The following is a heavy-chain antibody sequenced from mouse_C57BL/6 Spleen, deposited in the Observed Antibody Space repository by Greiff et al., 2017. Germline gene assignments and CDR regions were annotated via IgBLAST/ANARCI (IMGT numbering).Heavy chain of an antibody. CDR2: LWRGGST. CDR1: GFSLTSYG. Sequence: VKLMESGPGLVQPSQSLSITCTVSGFSLTSYGVHWVRQSPGKGLEWLGVLWRGGSTDYNAAFMSRLSITKDKSKSQVFFKLNSLQADDTAIYYCAKSSSYSQGAMDYWGQGTSVTVSS. D-gene: IGHD2-10*01. J-gene: IGHJ4*01. CDR3: AKSSSYSQGAMDY. V-gene: IGHV2-5*01.